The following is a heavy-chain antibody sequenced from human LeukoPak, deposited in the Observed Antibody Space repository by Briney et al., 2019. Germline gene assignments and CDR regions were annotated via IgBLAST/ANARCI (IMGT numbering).Heavy chain of an antibody. V-gene: IGHV3-53*01. D-gene: IGHD3-10*01. CDR3: ASGSGSYRTPYYYMDV. CDR1: GFTFSSNH. Sequence: PGGSLRLSCVASGFTFSSNHMSWVRQAPGKGLEWVSVIYSGGSTYYADSVKGRFTISRDNSKNTLYLQMSSLRAEDTAVYYCASGSGSYRTPYYYMDVWGTGTTVTVSS. J-gene: IGHJ6*03. CDR2: IYSGGST.